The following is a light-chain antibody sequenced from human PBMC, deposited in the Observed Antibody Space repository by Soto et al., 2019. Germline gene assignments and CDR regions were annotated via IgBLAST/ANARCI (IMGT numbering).Light chain of an antibody. Sequence: EIVLTQSPGTLSLSPGERATLSCRASQSLTSTYLAWYQQKPGQAPRLLIYDASTRATGIPDRFSGSRSGTDFPLPINRLEPEDVRVYYCQHYESSPPSNTFAQRTKLEIK. CDR3: QHYESSPPSNT. V-gene: IGKV3-20*01. CDR1: QSLTSTY. J-gene: IGKJ2*01. CDR2: DAS.